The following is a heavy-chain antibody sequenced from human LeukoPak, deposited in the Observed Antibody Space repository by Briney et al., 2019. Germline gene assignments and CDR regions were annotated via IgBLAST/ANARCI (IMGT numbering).Heavy chain of an antibody. CDR2: INHSGST. Sequence: PSETLSLTCVVYGGSFSGYYWSWIRQPPGKGLEWIGEINHSGSTNYNPSLKSRVTISVDTSKNQFSLKLSSVTAADTAVYYCARGKYYGSGSSKRYYYYGMDVWGQGTTVTVSS. CDR3: ARGKYYGSGSSKRYYYYGMDV. D-gene: IGHD3-10*01. J-gene: IGHJ6*02. V-gene: IGHV4-34*01. CDR1: GGSFSGYY.